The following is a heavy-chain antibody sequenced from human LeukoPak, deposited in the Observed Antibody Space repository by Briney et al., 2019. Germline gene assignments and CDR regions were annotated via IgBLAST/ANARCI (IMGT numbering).Heavy chain of an antibody. V-gene: IGHV4-38-2*02. CDR2: IYHSGST. Sequence: SETLSLTCTVSGYSISSGYYWGWIRPPPGKGLEWIGIIYHSGSTYYNPSLKSRATISVDTSKNQLSLKLSPVTAADTAVYYCARGRPPPDSNVLKWFGEQGFDYWGQGTLVTVSS. CDR1: GYSISSGYY. D-gene: IGHD3-10*01. CDR3: ARGRPPPDSNVLKWFGEQGFDY. J-gene: IGHJ4*02.